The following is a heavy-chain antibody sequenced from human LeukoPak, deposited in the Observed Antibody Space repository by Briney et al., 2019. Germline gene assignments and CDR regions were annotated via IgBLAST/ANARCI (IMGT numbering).Heavy chain of an antibody. V-gene: IGHV4-4*07. CDR1: GGSIRTYY. J-gene: IGHJ4*02. Sequence: SETLSLTCTVSGGSIRTYYWSWIRQPAGKALEWIGRIHTSGSTDYNPSLESRVSMSVDTSKNQFSLKLRSVTVADTAVYYCAREGSMTARPFVSIDYWGQGTLVTVSS. CDR2: IHTSGST. CDR3: AREGSMTARPFVSIDY. D-gene: IGHD6-6*01.